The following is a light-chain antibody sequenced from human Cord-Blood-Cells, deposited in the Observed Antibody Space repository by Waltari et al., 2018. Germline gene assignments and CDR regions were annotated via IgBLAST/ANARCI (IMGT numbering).Light chain of an antibody. J-gene: IGLJ3*02. CDR2: GNS. CDR1: SSNIGAGYA. CDR3: QSYDSSLSGWV. Sequence: QSVLTQPPSVSGAPGQRVTISCTGSSSNIGAGYAVHWYQQLPGTAPTLRIYGNSNRPSGVPDRFSGSKSGTSASLAITGLQTEDEADYYCQSYDSSLSGWVFGGGTKLTVL. V-gene: IGLV1-40*01.